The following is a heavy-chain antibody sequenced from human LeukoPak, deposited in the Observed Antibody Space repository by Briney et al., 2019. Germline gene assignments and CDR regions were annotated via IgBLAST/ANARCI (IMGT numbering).Heavy chain of an antibody. J-gene: IGHJ4*02. D-gene: IGHD6-19*01. Sequence: KPGGSLRLSCAASGFTFSSFSMNWVRQAPGKGLEWVSTISSSSTYIYYADSVKGRLTISRDNANNSLYLQMSSLRAEDTAVYYCATGQVAGTDYWGQGTLVTVSS. CDR2: ISSSSTYI. CDR1: GFTFSSFS. V-gene: IGHV3-21*01. CDR3: ATGQVAGTDY.